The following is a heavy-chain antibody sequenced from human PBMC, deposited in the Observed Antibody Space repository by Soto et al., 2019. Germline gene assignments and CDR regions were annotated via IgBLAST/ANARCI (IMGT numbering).Heavy chain of an antibody. D-gene: IGHD2-15*01. CDR1: GASIGSISCY. Sequence: PSVTLSLTRIIRGASIGSISCYSASIRQPPGKGLEWIGSIYYSGSTYYNPSLKSRVTISVDTSKNQFSLKLSSVTAADTAVYYCARSFYCCGGRRLFIDPRGQGSLVTVS. CDR2: IYYSGST. CDR3: ARSFYCCGGRRLFIDP. V-gene: IGHV4-39*01. J-gene: IGHJ5*02.